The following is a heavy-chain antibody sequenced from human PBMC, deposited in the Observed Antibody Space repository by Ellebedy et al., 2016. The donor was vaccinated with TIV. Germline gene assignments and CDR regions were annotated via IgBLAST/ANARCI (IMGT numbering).Heavy chain of an antibody. J-gene: IGHJ3*02. D-gene: IGHD2-8*01. V-gene: IGHV4-38-2*02. CDR2: IYHSGST. Sequence: GSLRLXXTVSGYSISSGYYWAWVRQPPGKGLEWIATIYHSGSTYYDPSLKSRVTISVDTSKNQFSLKLSSVTAADTAVYYCARAGGIGVLMVYAIMGAFDIWGQGTMVTVSS. CDR3: ARAGGIGVLMVYAIMGAFDI. CDR1: GYSISSGYY.